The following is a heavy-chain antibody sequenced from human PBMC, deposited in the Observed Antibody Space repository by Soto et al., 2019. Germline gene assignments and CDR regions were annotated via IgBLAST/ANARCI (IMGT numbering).Heavy chain of an antibody. J-gene: IGHJ4*02. CDR2: ISYDGSNK. CDR3: AKGVGVVVPAAMGFLDY. V-gene: IGHV3-30*18. CDR1: GFTFSSYG. D-gene: IGHD2-2*01. Sequence: ESGGGVVQPGRSLRLSCAASGFTFSSYGMHWVRQAPGKGLEWVAVISYDGSNKYYADSVKGRFTISRDNSKNTLYLQMNSLRAEDTAVYYCAKGVGVVVPAAMGFLDYWGQGTLVTVSS.